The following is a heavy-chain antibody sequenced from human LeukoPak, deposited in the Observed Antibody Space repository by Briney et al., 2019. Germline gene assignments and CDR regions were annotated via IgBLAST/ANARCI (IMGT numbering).Heavy chain of an antibody. Sequence: SETLSLTCTVSGGSMSSYYWSWIRQPAGKGLEWIGYIYYSGSSNYNPSLKSRVTISVDTSKNQFSLKLSSVTAADTAVYYCARPDGSSGYAFDIWGQGTMVTVSS. V-gene: IGHV4-59*08. CDR2: IYYSGSS. CDR1: GGSMSSYY. D-gene: IGHD3-22*01. CDR3: ARPDGSSGYAFDI. J-gene: IGHJ3*02.